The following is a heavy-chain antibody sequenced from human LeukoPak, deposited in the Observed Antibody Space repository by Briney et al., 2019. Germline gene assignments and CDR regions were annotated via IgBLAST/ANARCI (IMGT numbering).Heavy chain of an antibody. J-gene: IGHJ4*02. V-gene: IGHV4-59*01. CDR2: IYYSGST. CDR3: ARGPGMGYCSSTSCPTDY. CDR1: GGSISSYY. D-gene: IGHD2-2*01. Sequence: PSETLYLTCTVSGGSISSYYWSWIRQPPGKGLEWIGYIYYSGSTNYNPSLKSRVTISVDTSKNQFSLKLSSVTAADTAVYYCARGPGMGYCSSTSCPTDYWGQGTLVTVSS.